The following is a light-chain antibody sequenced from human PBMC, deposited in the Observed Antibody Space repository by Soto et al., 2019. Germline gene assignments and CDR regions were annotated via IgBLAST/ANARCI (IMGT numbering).Light chain of an antibody. J-gene: IGKJ4*01. CDR1: QSFFFTSNNKNY. CDR2: WAS. Sequence: DIVMAQSPDSLALSLGETAAIKCKSSQSFFFTSNNKNYLGWFQQKQRKPPKXLLSWASTRESGVPERLSGSGYGTDFTITISSMKDEDVEVYYCQQYYTNTLTFGGGTKVDI. V-gene: IGKV4-1*01. CDR3: QQYYTNTLT.